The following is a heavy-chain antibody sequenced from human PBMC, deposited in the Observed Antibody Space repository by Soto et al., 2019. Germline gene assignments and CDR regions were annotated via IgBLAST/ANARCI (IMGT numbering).Heavy chain of an antibody. V-gene: IGHV3-15*07. CDR1: DFTFTNAW. CDR2: IKSKTDGGTT. Sequence: VQLVESGGGLVKVGGSLRLSCIVSDFTFTNAWMNWVRQAPGKGLEWVGRIKSKTDGGTTDYAAPVKGRFTISRDDSKNTLYLQMKSLKTEGTGVYYCATPSDMDFWGQGTLVTVSS. J-gene: IGHJ4*02. CDR3: ATPSDMDF.